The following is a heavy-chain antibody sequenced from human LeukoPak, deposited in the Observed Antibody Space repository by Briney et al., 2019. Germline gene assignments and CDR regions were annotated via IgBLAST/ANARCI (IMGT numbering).Heavy chain of an antibody. CDR2: IYYSGST. V-gene: IGHV4-59*01. J-gene: IGHJ4*02. Sequence: SETLSLTCTVSGGSISSYYWSWIRQPPGKGLEWIGCIYYSGSTNYNPSLKSRVTISVDTSKNQFSLKLSSVTAADTAVYYCARTSGIAADFDYWGQGTLVTVSS. CDR3: ARTSGIAADFDY. D-gene: IGHD6-13*01. CDR1: GGSISSYY.